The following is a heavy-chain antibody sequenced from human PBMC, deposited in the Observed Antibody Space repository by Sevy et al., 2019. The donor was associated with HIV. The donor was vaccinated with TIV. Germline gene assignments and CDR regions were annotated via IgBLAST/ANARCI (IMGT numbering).Heavy chain of an antibody. CDR1: GFTFSSYA. CDR3: AKLPFTHADGPDFDF. CDR2: IYGTFVST. Sequence: GGSLRLSCAASGFTFSSYALSWVRQAPGKGLEWVSAIYGTFVSTYYADSVKGRFTISRDNSKNTLYLQMNSLRAEDTAVYYCAKLPFTHADGPDFDFWGQGTLVTVSS. J-gene: IGHJ4*02. V-gene: IGHV3-23*01.